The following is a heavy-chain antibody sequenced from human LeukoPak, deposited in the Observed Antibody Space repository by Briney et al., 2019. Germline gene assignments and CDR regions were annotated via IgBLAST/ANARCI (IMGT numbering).Heavy chain of an antibody. CDR3: ARETLPGGGAFDI. CDR1: GFTFSSYA. Sequence: QAGGSLRLSCAASGFTFSSYAMSWVRQAPGKGLEWVSAISGSGGSTYYADSVKGRFTISRDNSKNTLYLQMNSLRAEDTAVYYCARETLPGGGAFDIWGQGTMVTVSS. D-gene: IGHD1-14*01. CDR2: ISGSGGST. J-gene: IGHJ3*02. V-gene: IGHV3-23*01.